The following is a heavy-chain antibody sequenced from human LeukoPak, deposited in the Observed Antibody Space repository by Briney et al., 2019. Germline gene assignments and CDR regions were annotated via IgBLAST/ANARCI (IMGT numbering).Heavy chain of an antibody. J-gene: IGHJ4*02. CDR2: INHSGST. CDR3: ARRRSPLDY. V-gene: IGHV4-34*01. Sequence: PSETLSLTCAVYGGSFSGYYWSWIRQPPGKGLEWIGEINHSGSTNYNPSLKSRVTISVDTSKNQFSLKLSSVTAADTAVYYCARRRSPLDYWGQGTLVTVSS. CDR1: GGSFSGYY.